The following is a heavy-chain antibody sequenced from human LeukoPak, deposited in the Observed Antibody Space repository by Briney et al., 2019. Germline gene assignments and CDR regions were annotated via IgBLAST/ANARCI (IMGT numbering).Heavy chain of an antibody. CDR2: ISAYNGNT. CDR1: GYTFTSYG. J-gene: IGHJ6*03. V-gene: IGHV1-18*01. Sequence: ASVKVSCKASGYTFTSYGISWVRQAPGQGLEWMGWISAYNGNTNYAQRLQGRVTMTTDISTSTAYMELRSLRSDDTAVYYCARGGYSSSWYSYDYYYYMDVWGKGTTVTVSS. CDR3: ARGGYSSSWYSYDYYYYMDV. D-gene: IGHD6-13*01.